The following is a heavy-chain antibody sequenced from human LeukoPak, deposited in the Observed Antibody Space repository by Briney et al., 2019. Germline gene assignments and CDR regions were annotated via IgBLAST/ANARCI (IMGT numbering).Heavy chain of an antibody. CDR3: ARAGLGSMDV. D-gene: IGHD3-10*01. CDR1: GGTFSSYA. J-gene: IGHJ6*02. CDR2: IIPIFGIA. V-gene: IGHV1-69*04. Sequence: SVKVSCKASGGTFSSYAISWVRQAPGQGLEWMGRIIPIFGIANYAQKFQSRVTITADKSTSTAYMELSSLRSEDTAVYYCARAGLGSMDVWGQGTTVTVSS.